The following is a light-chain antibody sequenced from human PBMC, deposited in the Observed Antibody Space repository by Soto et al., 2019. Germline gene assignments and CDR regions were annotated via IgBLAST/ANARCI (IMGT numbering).Light chain of an antibody. Sequence: EIVLTQSPGTLSLSPGDRATLSCRASQSVRSNLAWYQQKPGQAPRLLIYGASTRATGIPARFSGSGSGTEFTLTISSLQSEDFAVYYCQEYNSWPPMTFGQGTRLEIK. CDR1: QSVRSN. V-gene: IGKV3-15*01. CDR2: GAS. CDR3: QEYNSWPPMT. J-gene: IGKJ5*01.